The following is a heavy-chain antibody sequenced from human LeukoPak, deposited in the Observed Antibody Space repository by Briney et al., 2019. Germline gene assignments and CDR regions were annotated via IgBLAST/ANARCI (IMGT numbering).Heavy chain of an antibody. V-gene: IGHV4-59*01. CDR2: IYYSGST. CDR1: GGSISSYY. D-gene: IGHD3-22*01. CDR3: AGDYYDSSGYYDPNAFDI. Sequence: SETLSLTCTVSGGSISSYYWSWIRQPPGKGLEWIGYIYYSGSTNYNPSLKSRVTISVDTSKNQFSLKLSSVTAADTAVYYCAGDYYDSSGYYDPNAFDIWGQGTMVTVSS. J-gene: IGHJ3*02.